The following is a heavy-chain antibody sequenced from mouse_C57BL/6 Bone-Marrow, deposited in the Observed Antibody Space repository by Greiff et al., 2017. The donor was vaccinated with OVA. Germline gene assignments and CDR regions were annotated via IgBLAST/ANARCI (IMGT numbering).Heavy chain of an antibody. CDR3: AGEGYDGRSYDWYFDD. Sequence: VKLQESGAELTRPGASVKLSCKASGYTFTSYGISWVKQRTGQGLEWIGEIYPRSGNTYYNEKFKGKATLTADKSSSTAYMALRSLTSEGSAVYFCAGEGYDGRSYDWYFDDWGTGTTVTVSS. D-gene: IGHD1-1*01. CDR2: IYPRSGNT. J-gene: IGHJ1*03. V-gene: IGHV1-81*01. CDR1: GYTFTSYG.